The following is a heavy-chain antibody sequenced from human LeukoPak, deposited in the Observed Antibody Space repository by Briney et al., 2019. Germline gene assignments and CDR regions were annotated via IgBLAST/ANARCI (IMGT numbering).Heavy chain of an antibody. CDR2: ISYDGSNK. CDR3: ARDYYDSSGYYLPFDY. V-gene: IGHV3-30-3*01. Sequence: GGSLRLSCAASGFTFSSYAMHWVRQAPGKGLEWVAVISYDGSNKYYADSVKGRFTISRDNSKNTLYLQMNSLRAEDTAVYYCARDYYDSSGYYLPFDYRGQGTLVTVSS. CDR1: GFTFSSYA. J-gene: IGHJ4*02. D-gene: IGHD3-22*01.